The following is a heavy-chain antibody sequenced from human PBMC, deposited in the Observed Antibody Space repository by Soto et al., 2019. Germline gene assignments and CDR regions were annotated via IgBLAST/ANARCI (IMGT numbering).Heavy chain of an antibody. CDR3: ARDLGGGSCSSTSCWDYYYGMDV. CDR1: GGSISSGGYY. Sequence: QVQLQESGPGLVKPSQTLSLTCTVSGGSISSGGYYWSWIRQHPGKGLEWIGYIYYSGSTYYNPSRKSRVTISVDTSKNQFSLKLSSVTAADTAVYYCARDLGGGSCSSTSCWDYYYGMDVWGQGTTVTVSS. J-gene: IGHJ6*02. V-gene: IGHV4-31*03. D-gene: IGHD2-2*01. CDR2: IYYSGST.